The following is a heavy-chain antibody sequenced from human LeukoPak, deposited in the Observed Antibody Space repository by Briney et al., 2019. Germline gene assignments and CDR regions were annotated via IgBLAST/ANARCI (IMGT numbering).Heavy chain of an antibody. CDR2: IYSGGST. CDR1: GFTVSSNY. CDR3: VRARYGSGKSPFDY. D-gene: IGHD3-10*01. Sequence: GGSLRLSCAASGFTVSSNYMSWVRQAPGKRLEWVSVIYSGGSTYYADSVKGRFTISRDNSKNTLYLQMNSLRAEDTAVYYCVRARYGSGKSPFDYWGQGTLVTVSS. V-gene: IGHV3-66*01. J-gene: IGHJ4*02.